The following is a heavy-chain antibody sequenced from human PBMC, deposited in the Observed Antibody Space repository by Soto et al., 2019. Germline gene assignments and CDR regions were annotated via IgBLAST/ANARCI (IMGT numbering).Heavy chain of an antibody. CDR3: ARTVWDIVVVVAAPTYWFDP. V-gene: IGHV4-39*01. CDR1: GGSISSSSYY. Sequence: SETLSLTCTVSGGSISSSSYYWGWIRQPPGKGLEWIGSIYYSGSTYYNPSLKSRVTISVDTSKNQFSLKLSSVTAADTAVYYCARTVWDIVVVVAAPTYWFDPWGQGTLVTVS. CDR2: IYYSGST. J-gene: IGHJ5*02. D-gene: IGHD2-15*01.